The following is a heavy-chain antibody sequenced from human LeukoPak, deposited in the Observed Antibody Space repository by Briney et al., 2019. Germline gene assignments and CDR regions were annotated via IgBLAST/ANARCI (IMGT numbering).Heavy chain of an antibody. J-gene: IGHJ4*02. CDR2: MEYVGSNK. Sequence: TGGSLRLSCAASGFSSSRCGMNWGCYCPWIRQLPVTFMEYVGSNKFYADFMKDPFTISIDNSKNTLYLQMNSLRGEDTAVYYCAKTYSGSWYGSPKPYFDYWGQGTLVTVSS. D-gene: IGHD6-13*01. CDR1: GFSSSRCG. V-gene: IGHV3-30*02. CDR3: AKTYSGSWYGSPKPYFDY.